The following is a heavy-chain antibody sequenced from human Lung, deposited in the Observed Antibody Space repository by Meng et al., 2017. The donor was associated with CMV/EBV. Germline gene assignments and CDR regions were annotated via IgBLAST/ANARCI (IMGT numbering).Heavy chain of an antibody. CDR1: GGSISSSNW. V-gene: IGHV4-4*03. CDR3: ASFPPPGKQWLVTDY. Sequence: QVQLQESGHGPMKRPGSLAPACAVAGGSISSSNWWSWVRQHPGEGLEWIGEIYRSGSTNYNPSLKGRVTISVDKSKNQFSLKLSSVTAADTAVYYCASFPPPGKQWLVTDYWGQGTLVTVSS. CDR2: IYRSGST. D-gene: IGHD6-19*01. J-gene: IGHJ4*02.